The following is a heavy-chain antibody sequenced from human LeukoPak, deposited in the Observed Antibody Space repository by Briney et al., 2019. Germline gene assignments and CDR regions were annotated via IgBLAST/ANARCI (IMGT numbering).Heavy chain of an antibody. V-gene: IGHV4-59*08. Sequence: SETLSLTCTVSGDSISSYYWSWIRQPPGKGLEWIGYIYYSGSTNYNPSLKSRVTISVDTSKNQFSLKLSSVTAADTAVYYCARHRSAGAFDIWGQGTMVTVSS. CDR2: IYYSGST. CDR3: ARHRSAGAFDI. CDR1: GDSISSYY. J-gene: IGHJ3*02.